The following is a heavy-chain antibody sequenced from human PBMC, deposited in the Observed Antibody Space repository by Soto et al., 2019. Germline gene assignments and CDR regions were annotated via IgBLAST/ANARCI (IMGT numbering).Heavy chain of an antibody. CDR1: GGSISSSSYY. V-gene: IGHV4-61*05. D-gene: IGHD3-22*01. J-gene: IGHJ5*02. CDR3: AGDPDSHYNDSHAYSYP. Sequence: PSETLSLTCTVSGGSISSSSYYWGWIRQPPGKGLEWIGYIYYSGSTYYNPSLKSRVTISVDTSKNQFSLKLSSVTAADTAVYYCAGDPDSHYNDSHAYSYPWGQGTLVTVSS. CDR2: IYYSGST.